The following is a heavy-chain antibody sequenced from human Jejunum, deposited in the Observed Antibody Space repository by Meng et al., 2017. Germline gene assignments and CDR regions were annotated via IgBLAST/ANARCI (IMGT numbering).Heavy chain of an antibody. D-gene: IGHD6-13*01. CDR3: ATGLGSPWFS. CDR2: ISSSSGTSTTI. J-gene: IGHJ5*02. CDR1: GSTLSSYE. Sequence: GGSLRLSCAASGSTLSSYEMNWVRQAPGKGLEWVSYISSSSGTSTTIYYADSVKGRFTISRDNAKDSLYLQMNSLSAGDTAVYYCATGLGSPWFSWGQGKLVNGAS. V-gene: IGHV3-48*03.